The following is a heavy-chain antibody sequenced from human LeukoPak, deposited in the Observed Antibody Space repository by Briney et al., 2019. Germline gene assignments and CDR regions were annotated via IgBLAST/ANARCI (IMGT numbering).Heavy chain of an antibody. D-gene: IGHD3-9*01. Sequence: GGSLRLSCTASGFTFGDYAMSWFRQAPGKGLEWVAVISYDGSNKYYADSVKGRFTISRDNSKNTLYLQMNSLRAEDTAVYYCARDLEYFDWSRGLRYYYGMDVWGQGTTVTVSS. J-gene: IGHJ6*02. V-gene: IGHV3-30*04. CDR2: ISYDGSNK. CDR3: ARDLEYFDWSRGLRYYYGMDV. CDR1: GFTFGDYA.